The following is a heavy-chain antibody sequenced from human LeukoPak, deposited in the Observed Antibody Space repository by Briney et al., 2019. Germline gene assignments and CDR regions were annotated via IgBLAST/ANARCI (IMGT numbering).Heavy chain of an antibody. CDR2: IKTDGSIT. CDR3: AKDGFTDSSSWYPFYYYYYYMDV. Sequence: GGSLRPSCAASGFSFSVFWMHWVRQAPGKGPVWVSRIKTDGSITNYADSVKGRFTISRDNSKNTLYLQMNSLRAEDTAVYYCAKDGFTDSSSWYPFYYYYYYMDVWGKGTTVTISS. D-gene: IGHD6-13*01. J-gene: IGHJ6*03. V-gene: IGHV3-74*01. CDR1: GFSFSVFW.